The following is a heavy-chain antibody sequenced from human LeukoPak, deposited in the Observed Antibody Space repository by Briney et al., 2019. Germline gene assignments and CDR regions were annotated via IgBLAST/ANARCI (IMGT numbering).Heavy chain of an antibody. J-gene: IGHJ1*01. V-gene: IGHV4-31*02. Sequence: SQTLSLTCTVSDGSINTGDYYWNWIRQPPGKGLEWIGYIYYSGSTYYNPSLKSRVTISVDTSKNQFSLKLSSVTAADTAVYYCARGGWNYGGDFQHWGQGTLVTVSS. CDR2: IYYSGST. CDR1: DGSINTGDYY. D-gene: IGHD1-7*01. CDR3: ARGGWNYGGDFQH.